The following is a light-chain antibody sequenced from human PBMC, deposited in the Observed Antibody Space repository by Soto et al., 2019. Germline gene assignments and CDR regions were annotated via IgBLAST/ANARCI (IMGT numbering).Light chain of an antibody. CDR3: QQYYGSLST. Sequence: DIVMTQSPDSLAVSLGERATINCKSSQSIFYRSNNRNYLAWYQQKPGQPPKLLIYWESTRESVVPDRFSGSGSGTDFTLIISSLQAEDVAVYYCQQYYGSLSTFGPATKVDSK. CDR2: WES. CDR1: QSIFYRSNNRNY. J-gene: IGKJ3*01. V-gene: IGKV4-1*01.